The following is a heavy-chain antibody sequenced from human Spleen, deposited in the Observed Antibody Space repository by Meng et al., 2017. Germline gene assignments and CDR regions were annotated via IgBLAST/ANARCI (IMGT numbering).Heavy chain of an antibody. CDR2: IIPIFGTA. V-gene: IGHV1-69*05. CDR1: GGTFSSYA. J-gene: IGHJ4*02. Sequence: SVKVSCKASGGTFSSYAISWVRQAPGQGLEWMGGIIPIFGTANYAQKFQGRVTITMDESTSTAYMELSSLRSDDTAVYYCARDPQGFDSSGYYAYFDYWGQGMLVTVSS. CDR3: ARDPQGFDSSGYYAYFDY. D-gene: IGHD3-22*01.